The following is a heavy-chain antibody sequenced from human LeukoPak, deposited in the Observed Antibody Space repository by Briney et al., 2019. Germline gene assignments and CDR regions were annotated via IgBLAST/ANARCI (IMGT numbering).Heavy chain of an antibody. CDR3: ARDLIAVAGDIYFDY. J-gene: IGHJ4*02. CDR1: GFTFSSYA. CDR2: ISYDGSNK. V-gene: IGHV3-30-3*01. Sequence: GRSLRLSRAASGFTFSSYAMHWVRQAPGKGLEWVAVISYDGSNKYYADSVKGRFTISRDNSKNTLYLQMNSLRAEDTAVYYCARDLIAVAGDIYFDYWGQGTLVTLSS. D-gene: IGHD6-19*01.